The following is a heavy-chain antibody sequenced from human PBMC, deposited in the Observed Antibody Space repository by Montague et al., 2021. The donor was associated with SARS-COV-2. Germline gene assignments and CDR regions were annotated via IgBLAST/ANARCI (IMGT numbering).Heavy chain of an antibody. V-gene: IGHV4-61*01. CDR1: GDSVSSTTYY. CDR3: ARQSGRLWGIAVAGAFDH. CDR2: IYYSGST. D-gene: IGHD6-19*01. Sequence: SETLSLTCTVSGDSVSSTTYYWSWIRQPPGKGLEWIGYIYYSGSTNYNPSLKSRVTISVDTSKNQFSLKLSSMTAADTAVYYCARQSGRLWGIAVAGAFDHWGQGTLVTVSS. J-gene: IGHJ4*02.